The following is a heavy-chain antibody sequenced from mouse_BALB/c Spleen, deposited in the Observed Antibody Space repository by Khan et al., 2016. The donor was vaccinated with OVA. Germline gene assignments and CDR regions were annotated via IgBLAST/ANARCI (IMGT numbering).Heavy chain of an antibody. J-gene: IGHJ4*01. CDR1: GYTFTSYV. Sequence: VQLQQSGPELVKPGASVKMSCKASGYTFTSYVMHWVKQKPGQGLEWIGYINPYNDGTKYNEKFKGKATLTSDKSSSTSYMELSSLTSEDSAVYYCARSTYYGNPYAMDYWGKGTSVTVSS. CDR3: ARSTYYGNPYAMDY. D-gene: IGHD2-10*01. CDR2: INPYNDGT. V-gene: IGHV1S136*01.